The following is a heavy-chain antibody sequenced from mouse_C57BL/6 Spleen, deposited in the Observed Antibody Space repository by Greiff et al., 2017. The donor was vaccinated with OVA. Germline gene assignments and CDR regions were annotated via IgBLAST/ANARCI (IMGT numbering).Heavy chain of an antibody. V-gene: IGHV1-7*01. J-gene: IGHJ2*01. CDR2: INPSSCYT. CDR3: ARSLITTVVDFDY. Sequence: VQLLESGAELAKPGASVKLSCKASGYTFTSYWMHWVKQRPGQGLEWIEYINPSSCYTKYNQKFKDKATLTADNSSSTAYMQLSSLTYEDSAVYYCARSLITTVVDFDYWGQGTTLTVSS. CDR1: GYTFTSYW. D-gene: IGHD1-1*01.